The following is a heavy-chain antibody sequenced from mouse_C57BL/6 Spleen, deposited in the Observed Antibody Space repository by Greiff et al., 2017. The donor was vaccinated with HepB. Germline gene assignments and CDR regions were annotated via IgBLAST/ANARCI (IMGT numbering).Heavy chain of an antibody. D-gene: IGHD2-2*01. CDR1: GYTFTSYG. CDR3: ASEGLRRFAY. V-gene: IGHV1-81*01. CDR2: IYPRSGNT. Sequence: VQLVESGAELARPGASVKLSCKASGYTFTSYGISWVKQRTGQGLEWIGEIYPRSGNTYYNEKFKGKATLTADKSSSTAYMELRSLTSEDSAVYFCASEGLRRFAYWGQGTLVTVSA. J-gene: IGHJ3*01.